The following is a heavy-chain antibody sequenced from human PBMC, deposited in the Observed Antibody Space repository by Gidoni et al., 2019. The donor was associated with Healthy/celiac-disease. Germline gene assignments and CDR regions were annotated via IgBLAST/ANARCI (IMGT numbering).Heavy chain of an antibody. CDR1: GGSFSGYY. V-gene: IGHV4-34*01. J-gene: IGHJ5*02. CDR3: ARGNWFDP. Sequence: QVQLQQWGAGLLKPSETPSLTCAVYGGSFSGYYWSWIRQPPGKGLEWIGEINHSGSTNYNPSLKSRVTISVDTSKNQFSLKLSSVTAADTAVYYCARGNWFDPWGQGTLVTVSS. CDR2: INHSGST.